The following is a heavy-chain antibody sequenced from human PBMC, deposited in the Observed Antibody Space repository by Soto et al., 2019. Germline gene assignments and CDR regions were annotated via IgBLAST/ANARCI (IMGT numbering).Heavy chain of an antibody. V-gene: IGHV1-18*04. J-gene: IGHJ1*01. D-gene: IGHD3-22*01. CDR1: GYTFTSYG. Sequence: ASVKVSCKASGYTFTSYGISWVRQAPGQGLEWMGWISAYNGNTNYAQKLQGRVTMTTDTSTSTAYMELRSLRSDDTAVYYCARGYYYDSSGSQTFHHWGQGTLVTVSS. CDR3: ARGYYYDSSGSQTFHH. CDR2: ISAYNGNT.